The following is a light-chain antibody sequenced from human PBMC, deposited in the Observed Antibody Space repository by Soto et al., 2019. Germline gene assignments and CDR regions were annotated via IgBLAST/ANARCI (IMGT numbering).Light chain of an antibody. Sequence: EIVLTQSPATLSLSPGERVTLSCRASQSVSNSLAWYQQKPGQPPRLLVYHTYNRATGIPDRFSASGSGTDFTLTIRRLEPEDFAVYYCQQYESSPRTFGQGTKVDI. CDR2: HTY. J-gene: IGKJ1*01. CDR1: QSVSNS. V-gene: IGKV3-11*01. CDR3: QQYESSPRT.